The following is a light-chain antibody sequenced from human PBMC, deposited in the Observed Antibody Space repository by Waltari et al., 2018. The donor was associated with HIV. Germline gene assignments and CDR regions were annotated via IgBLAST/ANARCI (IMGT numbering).Light chain of an antibody. Sequence: TQPPSVSVAPGQTARLSCTGGDSDFVLYNFVSWYQQHSGKPPKLFLYDVDSRASGVSDRFSGAISGNTASLTISGLRAEDEAHYYCASFTGDNTVMFGGGTEVTVL. CDR3: ASFTGDNTVM. V-gene: IGLV2-14*03. CDR1: DSDFVLYNF. CDR2: DVD. J-gene: IGLJ3*02.